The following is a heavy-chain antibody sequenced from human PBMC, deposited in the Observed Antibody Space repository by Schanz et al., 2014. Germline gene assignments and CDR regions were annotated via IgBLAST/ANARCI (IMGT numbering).Heavy chain of an antibody. D-gene: IGHD6-25*01. CDR1: GGSFSGYY. CDR3: AREPLSGYNWFDP. Sequence: QVQLQQWGAGLLKPSETLSLTCGVFGGSFSGYYWSWIRQPPGKGLEWIGEIYHTGSTNYNPSLKSRVTISLDTSKTQFSLKLSSVTAADTAVYYCAREPLSGYNWFDPWGQGSLVTVSS. J-gene: IGHJ5*02. CDR2: IYHTGST. V-gene: IGHV4-34*01.